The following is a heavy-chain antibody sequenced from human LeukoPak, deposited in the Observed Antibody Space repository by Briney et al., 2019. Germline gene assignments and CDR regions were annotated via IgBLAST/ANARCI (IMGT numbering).Heavy chain of an antibody. CDR2: IMKDGGEK. V-gene: IGHV3-7*01. J-gene: IGHJ4*02. CDR1: GFTFSRYG. CDR3: ARHLSGVTGYTYGRGIDY. Sequence: GGSLRLSCAAAGFTFSRYGMSWVRQAPGEGLEWVANIMKDGGEKYSGGSVKGRFTISRDNAKTSLYLQMNTLRAEDTAVYYCARHLSGVTGYTYGRGIDYWGQGTLVTVSS. D-gene: IGHD5-18*01.